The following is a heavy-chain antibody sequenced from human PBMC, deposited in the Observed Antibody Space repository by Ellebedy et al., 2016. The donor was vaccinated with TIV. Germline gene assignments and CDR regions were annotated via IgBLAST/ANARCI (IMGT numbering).Heavy chain of an antibody. CDR3: ARKTGNRADFDI. V-gene: IGHV1-2*04. CDR2: ITTNSGRT. CDR1: GYTFTGSS. D-gene: IGHD1-14*01. J-gene: IGHJ3*02. Sequence: AASVKVSCKASGYTFTGSSMHWVRQAPGQGLEWMGWITTNSGRTNYAQNFQGWITITRDTSIRTAYMELTRLKTDGTAVYFCARKTGNRADFDIWGQGTMVAVSS.